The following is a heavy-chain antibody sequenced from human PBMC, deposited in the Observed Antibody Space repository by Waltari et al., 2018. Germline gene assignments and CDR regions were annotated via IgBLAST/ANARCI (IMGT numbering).Heavy chain of an antibody. D-gene: IGHD5-18*01. CDR2: IIPICGTA. CDR3: ARDSFGIQLWLGMDY. CDR1: GGTFSSYA. Sequence: QVQLVQSGAEVKKPGSSVKVSCKASGGTFSSYAISWVRQAPGQGLEWMGGIIPICGTANDAQKFQGRVTITADESTSTAYMELSSLRSEDTAVYYCARDSFGIQLWLGMDYWGQGTLVTVSS. V-gene: IGHV1-69*01. J-gene: IGHJ4*02.